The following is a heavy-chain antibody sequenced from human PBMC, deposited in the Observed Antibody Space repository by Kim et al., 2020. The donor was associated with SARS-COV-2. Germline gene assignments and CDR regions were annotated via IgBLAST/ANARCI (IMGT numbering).Heavy chain of an antibody. V-gene: IGHV3-11*06. Sequence: RFTISRDNAKNSLYLQMNSLRAEDTAVYYCARCAASSTRCLISGNYYFDYWGQGTLVTVSS. D-gene: IGHD2-2*01. CDR3: ARCAASSTRCLISGNYYFDY. J-gene: IGHJ4*02.